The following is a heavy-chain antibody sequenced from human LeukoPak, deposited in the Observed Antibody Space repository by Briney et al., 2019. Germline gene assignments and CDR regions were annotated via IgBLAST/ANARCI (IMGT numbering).Heavy chain of an antibody. CDR3: ARSTGWGPYNWFDP. Sequence: SETLSLTCTVSAGSISSGSYYWSWIRQPAGKGLEWIGRIYTSGSTNYNPSLKSRVTISVDTSKNQFSLKLSSVAAADTAVYYCARSTGWGPYNWFDPWGQGTLVTVSS. V-gene: IGHV4-61*02. J-gene: IGHJ5*02. CDR2: IYTSGST. D-gene: IGHD3-9*01. CDR1: AGSISSGSYY.